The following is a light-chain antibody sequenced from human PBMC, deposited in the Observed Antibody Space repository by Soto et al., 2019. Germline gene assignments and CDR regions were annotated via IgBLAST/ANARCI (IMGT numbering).Light chain of an antibody. CDR1: SGHSTYA. CDR3: QTWGTGIHV. V-gene: IGLV4-69*01. CDR2: LNNDGRH. J-gene: IGLJ1*01. Sequence: QAVVTQSPSASASLGASVKLTCTLNSGHSTYAIAWHQQQPETGPRYLMKLNNDGRHTKGDGIPDRFSGSSSGAERYLTISSLQSEDEAVYYCQTWGTGIHVFGTGTKVTVL.